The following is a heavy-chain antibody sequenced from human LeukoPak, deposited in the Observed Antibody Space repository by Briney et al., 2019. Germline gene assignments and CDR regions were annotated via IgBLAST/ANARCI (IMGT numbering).Heavy chain of an antibody. D-gene: IGHD2-15*01. CDR2: IWFDGNNQ. CDR1: GFTFSNYG. CDR3: ARDLGYCSDGSCPQNY. Sequence: GRSLRLSCAASGFTFSNYGMHWVRQAPGKGLEWVAVIWFDGNNQYYADSVKGRFTISRDNSKNTPYLQMNSLRAEDTAVYYCARDLGYCSDGSCPQNYWGQGTRVTVSS. J-gene: IGHJ4*02. V-gene: IGHV3-33*01.